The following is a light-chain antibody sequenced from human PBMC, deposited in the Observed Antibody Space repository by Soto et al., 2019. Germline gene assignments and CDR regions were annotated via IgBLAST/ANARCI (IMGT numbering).Light chain of an antibody. CDR1: QSVSSSY. V-gene: IGKV3D-20*02. J-gene: IGKJ1*01. Sequence: EIVLTQSPGTLSLSPGERATPSCRASQSVSSSYLAWYQQKPGQAPRLLIYGASSRATGIPDRFSGSGFGTDFTLTISSLGPEDFAVYYCQQRSKWRTFGQGTKVDIK. CDR2: GAS. CDR3: QQRSKWRT.